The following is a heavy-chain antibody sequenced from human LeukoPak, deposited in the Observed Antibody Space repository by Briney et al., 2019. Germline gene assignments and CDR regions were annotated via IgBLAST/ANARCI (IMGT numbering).Heavy chain of an antibody. CDR1: GGSISSSY. J-gene: IGHJ4*02. V-gene: IGHV4-59*01. D-gene: IGHD2-21*02. Sequence: PSETLSLTCTVSGGSISSSYWSWIRQPPGKGLEWIGYIYYSGNTNYNPSLQSRVTISVDTSKNQFSLKLTSVTAADTAVYYCAKDFVVVPGNVNYFDYWGQGTLVTVSS. CDR2: IYYSGNT. CDR3: AKDFVVVPGNVNYFDY.